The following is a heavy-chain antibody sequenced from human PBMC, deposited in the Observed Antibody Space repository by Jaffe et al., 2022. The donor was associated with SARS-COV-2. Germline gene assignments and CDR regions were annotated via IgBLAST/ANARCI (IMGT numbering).Heavy chain of an antibody. D-gene: IGHD3-10*01. CDR1: GFTFGDYA. CDR2: IRSKAYGGTT. V-gene: IGHV3-49*03. CDR3: TRDLSYGSGSYSQTYYYYMDV. J-gene: IGHJ6*03. Sequence: EVQLVESGGGLVQPGRSLRLSCTASGFTFGDYAMSWFRQAPGKGLEWVGFIRSKAYGGTTEYAASVKGRFTISRDDSKSIAYLQMNSLKTEDTAVYYCTRDLSYGSGSYSQTYYYYMDVWGKGTTVTVSS.